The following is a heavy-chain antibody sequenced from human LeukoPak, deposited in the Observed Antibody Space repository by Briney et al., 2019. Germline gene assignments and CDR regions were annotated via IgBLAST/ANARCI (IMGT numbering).Heavy chain of an antibody. V-gene: IGHV3-7*03. D-gene: IGHD6-19*01. CDR2: IKQDGSEK. Sequence: GGSLRLSCAAPGFTFSSYWMSWVRQAPGKGLEWVANIKQDGSEKYYVDSVKGRFTISRDNAKNSLYLQMNSLRAEDTAVYYCARGSRWLVRDWGQGTLVTVSS. CDR1: GFTFSSYW. CDR3: ARGSRWLVRD. J-gene: IGHJ4*02.